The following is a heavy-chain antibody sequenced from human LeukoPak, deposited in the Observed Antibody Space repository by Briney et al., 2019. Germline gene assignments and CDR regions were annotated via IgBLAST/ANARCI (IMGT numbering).Heavy chain of an antibody. J-gene: IGHJ4*02. CDR1: GFTFSDYY. CDR3: AKADCSGGSCYFFDY. D-gene: IGHD2-15*01. Sequence: PGGSLRLSCAASGFTFSDYYMSWIRQAPGKGLEWVSAISGSGGSTYYADSVKGRFTISRDNSKNTLYLQMNSLRAEDTAVYYCAKADCSGGSCYFFDYWGQGTLVTVSS. V-gene: IGHV3-23*01. CDR2: ISGSGGST.